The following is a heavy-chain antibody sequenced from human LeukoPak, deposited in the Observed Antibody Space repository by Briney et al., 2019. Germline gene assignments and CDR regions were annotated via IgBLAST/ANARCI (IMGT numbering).Heavy chain of an antibody. CDR2: ISYDGSNK. CDR3: ARDLRAYYYDSSGYYAPLDY. CDR1: GFTFSSYA. V-gene: IGHV3-30-3*01. D-gene: IGHD3-22*01. J-gene: IGHJ4*02. Sequence: PGRSLRLSCAASGFTFSSYAMHWVRQAPGKGLEWVAVISYDGSNKYYADSVKGRFTISRDNSKNTLYPQMNSLRAEDTAVYYCARDLRAYYYDSSGYYAPLDYWGQGTLVTVSS.